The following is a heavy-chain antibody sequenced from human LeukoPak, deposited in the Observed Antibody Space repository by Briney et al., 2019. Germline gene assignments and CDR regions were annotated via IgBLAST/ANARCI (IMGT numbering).Heavy chain of an antibody. CDR1: GGSISSSSYY. D-gene: IGHD6-13*01. V-gene: IGHV4-39*01. CDR3: ARHDGIAAPHDY. Sequence: SETLSLTCTVSGGSISSSSYYWGWIRQPPGKGMEWIGSIYYSGSTYYNPSLKSRVTISVDTSKNQFSLKLSSVTAADTAVNYCARHDGIAAPHDYWGQGTLVTVSS. J-gene: IGHJ4*02. CDR2: IYYSGST.